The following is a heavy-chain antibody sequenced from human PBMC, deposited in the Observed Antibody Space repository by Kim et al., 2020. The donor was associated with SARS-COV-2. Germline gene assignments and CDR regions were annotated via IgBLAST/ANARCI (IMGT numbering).Heavy chain of an antibody. J-gene: IGHJ4*02. CDR1: GYTLTELS. CDR3: ATAFAAAGTFHFDY. Sequence: ASVKVSCKVSGYTLTELSMHWVRQAPGKGLEWMGGFDPEDGETIYAQKFQGRVTMTEDTSTDTAYMELSSLRSEDTAVYYCATAFAAAGTFHFDYWGQGTLVTVSS. D-gene: IGHD6-13*01. V-gene: IGHV1-24*01. CDR2: FDPEDGET.